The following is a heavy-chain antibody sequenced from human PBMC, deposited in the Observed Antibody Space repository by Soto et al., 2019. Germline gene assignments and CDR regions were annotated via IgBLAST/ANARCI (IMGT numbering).Heavy chain of an antibody. CDR1: GYSISSGYY. D-gene: IGHD3-16*01. V-gene: IGHV4-38-2*02. Sequence: KTSETLSLTCAVSGYSISSGYYWGWIRQPPGKGLEWIGSIYHSGSTYYNPSLKSRVTISVDTSKNQFSLKLSSVTAADTAVYYCARDVNGGNDAFDIWGQGTMVTVSS. J-gene: IGHJ3*02. CDR2: IYHSGST. CDR3: ARDVNGGNDAFDI.